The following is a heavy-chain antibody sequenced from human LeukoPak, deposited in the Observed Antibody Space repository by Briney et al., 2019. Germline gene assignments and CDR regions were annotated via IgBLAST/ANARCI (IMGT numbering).Heavy chain of an antibody. Sequence: ASVKVSCKASGYTFTGYYMHWVRQAPGQGLEWMGRINPNGGGTNYAQKFQGRVTMTRDTSISTAYMELSRLRSDDTAVYYCARCAVRPKSYMDVWGQGTTVTVSS. D-gene: IGHD3-10*01. CDR2: INPNGGGT. CDR3: ARCAVRPKSYMDV. J-gene: IGHJ6*02. V-gene: IGHV1-2*06. CDR1: GYTFTGYY.